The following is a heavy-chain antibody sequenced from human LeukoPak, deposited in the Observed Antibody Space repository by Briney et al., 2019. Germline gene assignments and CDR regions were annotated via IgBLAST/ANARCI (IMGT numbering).Heavy chain of an antibody. CDR2: IYPGDSDT. Sequence: HGESLKISCKGSGFLFSSNWIGWVRQMPGKGLEWMGIIYPGDSDTRYSPSFQGQVTISVDKSISTAYLQWSSLKASDTAMYYCARGFLAYCGGDCYSWFDPWGQGTLVTVSS. CDR1: GFLFSSNW. CDR3: ARGFLAYCGGDCYSWFDP. J-gene: IGHJ5*02. V-gene: IGHV5-51*01. D-gene: IGHD2-21*01.